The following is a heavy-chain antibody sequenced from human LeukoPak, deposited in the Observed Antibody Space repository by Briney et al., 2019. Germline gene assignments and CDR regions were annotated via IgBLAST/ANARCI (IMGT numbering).Heavy chain of an antibody. D-gene: IGHD5-12*01. CDR3: ARDIEKRGYSGYDAFDV. Sequence: PGGSLRLSCAASGFTFSSYSMNWVRQAPGKGLEWVSSISSGSSYIYYPDSVKGRVTSSRDKAKNSLYLQMNGLRAEDTAVYYCARDIEKRGYSGYDAFDVWGQGTMVTVSS. V-gene: IGHV3-21*01. CDR1: GFTFSSYS. CDR2: ISSGSSYI. J-gene: IGHJ3*01.